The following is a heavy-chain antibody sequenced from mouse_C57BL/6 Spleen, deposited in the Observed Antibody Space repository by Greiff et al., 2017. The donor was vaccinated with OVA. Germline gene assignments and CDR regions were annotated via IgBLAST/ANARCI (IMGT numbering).Heavy chain of an antibody. CDR1: GYAFSSSW. V-gene: IGHV1-82*01. CDR3: AREDYYGSSYGYFDY. CDR2: IYPGDGDT. Sequence: VKLQESGPELVKPGASVKISCKASGYAFSSSWMNWVKQRPGKGLEWIGRIYPGDGDTNYNGKFKGKATLTADKSSSTAYMQLSSLTSEDSAVYFCAREDYYGSSYGYFDYWGQGTTLTVSS. D-gene: IGHD1-1*01. J-gene: IGHJ2*01.